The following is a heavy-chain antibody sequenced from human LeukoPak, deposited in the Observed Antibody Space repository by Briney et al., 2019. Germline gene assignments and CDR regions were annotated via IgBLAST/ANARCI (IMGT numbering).Heavy chain of an antibody. CDR1: GYTFTGYY. CDR3: ASGIAAAGTFDY. Sequence: ASVKVSCKASGYTFTGYYMHWVRQAPGQGLEWVGRINPNSGGTNYAQKFQGRVTMTRDTSISTAYMELSRLRSDDTAVYYCASGIAAAGTFDYWGQGTLVTVSS. J-gene: IGHJ4*02. V-gene: IGHV1-2*06. CDR2: INPNSGGT. D-gene: IGHD6-13*01.